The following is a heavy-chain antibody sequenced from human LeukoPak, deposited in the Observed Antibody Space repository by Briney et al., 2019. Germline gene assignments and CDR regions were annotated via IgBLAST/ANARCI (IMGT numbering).Heavy chain of an antibody. D-gene: IGHD3-9*01. CDR1: GFTFSSYA. V-gene: IGHV3-23*01. J-gene: IGHJ6*02. CDR2: ISGSGGST. CDR3: AKKEAEFYDILTGYYTPWHYYGMDV. Sequence: GGSLRPSCAASGFTFSSYAMSWVRQAPGKGLEWVSAISGSGGSTYYADSVKGRFTISRDNSKNTLYLQMNSLRAEDTAVYYCAKKEAEFYDILTGYYTPWHYYGMDVWGQGTTVTVSS.